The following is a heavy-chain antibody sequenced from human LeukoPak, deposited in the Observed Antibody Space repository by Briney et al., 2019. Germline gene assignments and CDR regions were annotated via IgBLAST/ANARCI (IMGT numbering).Heavy chain of an antibody. V-gene: IGHV4-61*01. CDR1: GGSISSGSYY. CDR2: IYYSGST. CDR3: ARESGGLNYFDY. Sequence: SETLSLTCTVSGGSISSGSYYRSWIRQPPGKGLEWIGYIYYSGSTNYNPSLKSRVTISVDTSKNQFSLKLSSVTAADTAVYSCARESGGLNYFDYWGQGTLVTVSS. J-gene: IGHJ4*02. D-gene: IGHD3-16*01.